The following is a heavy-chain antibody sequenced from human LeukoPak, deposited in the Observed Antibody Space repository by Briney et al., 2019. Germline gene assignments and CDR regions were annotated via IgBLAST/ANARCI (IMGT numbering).Heavy chain of an antibody. V-gene: IGHV1-8*01. J-gene: IGHJ5*02. CDR2: MNPNSGNT. CDR1: GYTFTSYD. CDR3: ARGGHYYDSSGYYSEFDP. Sequence: ASVKVSCKASGYTFTSYDINWVRQATGQGLEWMGWMNPNSGNTGYAQKFQGRVTMTRNTSISTAYMELSSLRSEDTAVYYCARGGHYYDSSGYYSEFDPWGQGTLVIVSS. D-gene: IGHD3-22*01.